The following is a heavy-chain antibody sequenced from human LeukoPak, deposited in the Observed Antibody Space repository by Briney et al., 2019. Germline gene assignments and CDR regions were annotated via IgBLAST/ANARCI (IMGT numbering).Heavy chain of an antibody. D-gene: IGHD6-19*01. CDR1: GFTFSSYA. J-gene: IGHJ4*02. Sequence: GGSLRLSCAASGFTFSSYAMSWVRQAPGKGLEWVSAISGSGSSTYYTDSVKGRFTISRDNSKNTLYLQMNSLRAEDTAVYYCAKIRAVAGPCFDYWGQGTLVTVSS. CDR2: ISGSGSST. CDR3: AKIRAVAGPCFDY. V-gene: IGHV3-23*01.